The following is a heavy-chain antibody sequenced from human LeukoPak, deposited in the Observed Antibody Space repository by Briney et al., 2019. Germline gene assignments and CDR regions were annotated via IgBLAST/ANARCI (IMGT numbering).Heavy chain of an antibody. D-gene: IGHD4-17*01. J-gene: IGHJ3*02. V-gene: IGHV4-59*01. CDR2: IYYSGST. Sequence: PSETLSLTCTVSGGSISSYYWSWIRQPPGKGLEWIGYIYYSGSTNYNPSLKSRVTISVDTSKNQFSLKLSSVTAADTAVYYCARVTVTKSGDAFDIWAKGQWSPSLQ. CDR1: GGSISSYY. CDR3: ARVTVTKSGDAFDI.